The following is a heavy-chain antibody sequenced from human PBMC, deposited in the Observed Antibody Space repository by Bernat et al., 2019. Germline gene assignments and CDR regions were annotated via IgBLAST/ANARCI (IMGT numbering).Heavy chain of an antibody. V-gene: IGHV1-46*01. CDR1: GYTFTSYY. Sequence: QVQLVQSGAEVKKPGASVKVSCKASGYTFTSYYMHWVRQAPGQGLEWMGIINPSGGSTSYAQKFQGRVTMTRDTSTSTVYMELSSLRSEDTAVYYCARDYYSRAVAGTGTSYWGQGTLVTVSS. CDR2: INPSGGST. D-gene: IGHD6-19*01. J-gene: IGHJ4*02. CDR3: ARDYYSRAVAGTGTSY.